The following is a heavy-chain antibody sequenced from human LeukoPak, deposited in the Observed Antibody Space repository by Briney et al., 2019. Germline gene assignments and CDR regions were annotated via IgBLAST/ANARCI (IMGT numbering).Heavy chain of an antibody. CDR2: ISWNSDSI. V-gene: IGHV3-9*01. CDR1: GFDFDDYA. Sequence: PGGSLRPSCAASGFDFDDYAMHWVRQAPGKGLEWVSSISWNSDSIYYADSVKGRFTISRDNAKNSLYLQMNSLRPEDTAFYYCAKMGYFGSGSYYPGEFYFDYWGQGTLVTVSS. D-gene: IGHD3-10*01. CDR3: AKMGYFGSGSYYPGEFYFDY. J-gene: IGHJ4*02.